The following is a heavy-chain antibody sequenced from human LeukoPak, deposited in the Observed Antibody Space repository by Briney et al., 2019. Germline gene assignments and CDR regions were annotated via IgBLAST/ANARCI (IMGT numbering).Heavy chain of an antibody. Sequence: ASVKVSCKASGYTFTSYYMHWVRQAPGQGLEWMGIINPSGGSTSYAQKFQGRVTMTRDTSTSTVYMGLSSLRSEDTAVYYCAREPTYYYDSSGYLHWYFDLWGRGTLVTVSS. V-gene: IGHV1-46*01. CDR1: GYTFTSYY. CDR3: AREPTYYYDSSGYLHWYFDL. J-gene: IGHJ2*01. D-gene: IGHD3-22*01. CDR2: INPSGGST.